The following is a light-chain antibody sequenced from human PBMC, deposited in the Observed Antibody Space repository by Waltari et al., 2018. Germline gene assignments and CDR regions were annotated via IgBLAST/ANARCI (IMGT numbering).Light chain of an antibody. Sequence: DIRMTQSPPSLSASVGDRVTITCRASERISTYLNWYQQKPGKAPKVLIYGASTLESWVASRFSGSGSGTDFTLTISSLQSEDFATYYCQQAYGTPPWTFGQGTQVE. CDR1: ERISTY. V-gene: IGKV1-39*01. CDR3: QQAYGTPPWT. CDR2: GAS. J-gene: IGKJ1*01.